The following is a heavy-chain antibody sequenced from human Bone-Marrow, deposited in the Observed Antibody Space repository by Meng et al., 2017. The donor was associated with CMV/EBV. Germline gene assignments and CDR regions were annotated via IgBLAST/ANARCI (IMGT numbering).Heavy chain of an antibody. Sequence: GGSLRLSCAASGLTFSDNFITWIRQAPGKGLEWVSYISSTGGTIYYADSVKGRFTVSRDNARNSLYLQMNSLRVEDTAVYYCAGGTSSGDYFDYWGQGTLVTVPQ. V-gene: IGHV3-11*01. CDR2: ISSTGGTI. CDR1: GLTFSDNF. D-gene: IGHD6-6*01. J-gene: IGHJ4*02. CDR3: AGGTSSGDYFDY.